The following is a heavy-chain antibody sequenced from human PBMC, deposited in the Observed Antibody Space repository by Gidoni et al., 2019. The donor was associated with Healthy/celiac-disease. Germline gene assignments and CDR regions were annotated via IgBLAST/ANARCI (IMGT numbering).Heavy chain of an antibody. J-gene: IGHJ4*02. CDR3: ARGDGVGAELAPVVDY. Sequence: QVQPVQSGAEVQKPGASVKVSCKASGYTVTGYYMHWVRQAPGQGLEWMGWINPNSGGTNYAQKFQGRVTMTRDTSISTAYMELSRLRSDDTAVYYCARGDGVGAELAPVVDYWGQGTLVTVSS. V-gene: IGHV1-2*02. D-gene: IGHD1-26*01. CDR2: INPNSGGT. CDR1: GYTVTGYY.